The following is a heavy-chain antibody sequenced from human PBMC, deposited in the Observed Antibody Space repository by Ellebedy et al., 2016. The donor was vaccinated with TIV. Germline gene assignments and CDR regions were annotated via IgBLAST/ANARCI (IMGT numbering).Heavy chain of an antibody. D-gene: IGHD5-18*01. Sequence: MPSETLSLTCTVSGGSISSYYWSWIRQPPGKGLEWIGYIYYSGSTNYNPSLKSRVTISVDTSKNQFSLKLSSVTAADTAVYYCARLSSYGYESYYYYGMDVWGQGTTVTVSS. CDR1: GGSISSYY. J-gene: IGHJ6*02. V-gene: IGHV4-59*08. CDR3: ARLSSYGYESYYYYGMDV. CDR2: IYYSGST.